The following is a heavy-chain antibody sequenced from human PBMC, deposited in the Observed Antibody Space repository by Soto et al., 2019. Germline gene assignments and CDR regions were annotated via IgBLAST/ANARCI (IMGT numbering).Heavy chain of an antibody. Sequence: GGSLRLSSAASGFTLNIYCVNWVRQAPGKGLEWVAYISSDRSEEYYVDSVKGRFTISRDNAKNSVYLQMNSLVGDDTAVYYSARENWFFDYWGQGTPVTVSS. D-gene: IGHD3-10*01. CDR3: ARENWFFDY. CDR2: ISSDRSEE. CDR1: GFTLNIYC. V-gene: IGHV3-7*01. J-gene: IGHJ4*02.